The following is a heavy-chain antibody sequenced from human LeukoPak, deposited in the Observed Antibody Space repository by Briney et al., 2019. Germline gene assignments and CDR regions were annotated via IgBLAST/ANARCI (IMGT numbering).Heavy chain of an antibody. V-gene: IGHV3-30*02. D-gene: IGHD2-2*01. Sequence: GGSLRLSCAASGFTFSSYGMHWVRQAPGKGLEWVAFIRYDGSNKYYADSVKGRFTISRDNSKNTLYLQMNSLRAEDTAVYYCAKDGEASAPAVVPAVILLYYFDYWGQGTLVTVSS. CDR1: GFTFSSYG. CDR2: IRYDGSNK. J-gene: IGHJ4*02. CDR3: AKDGEASAPAVVPAVILLYYFDY.